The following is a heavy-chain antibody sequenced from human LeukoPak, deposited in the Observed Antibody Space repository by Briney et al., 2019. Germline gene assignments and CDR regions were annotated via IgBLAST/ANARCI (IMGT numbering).Heavy chain of an antibody. V-gene: IGHV4-34*01. Sequence: SETLSLTCAVYGGSFSGYYWSWIRQPPGKGLEWIGEINHSGSTNYNPSLKSRVTISVDTSKNQFSLKLSSVTAADTAVYYCARSGTDPTYDSSGYSAFDIWGQGTMVTVSS. J-gene: IGHJ3*02. CDR1: GGSFSGYY. CDR3: ARSGTDPTYDSSGYSAFDI. CDR2: INHSGST. D-gene: IGHD3-22*01.